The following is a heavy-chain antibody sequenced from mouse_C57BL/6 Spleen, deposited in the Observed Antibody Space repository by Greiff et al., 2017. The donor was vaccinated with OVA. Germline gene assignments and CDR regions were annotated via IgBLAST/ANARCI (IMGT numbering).Heavy chain of an antibody. CDR2: ISYSGST. CDR3: ASLITTVGYFDV. D-gene: IGHD1-1*01. V-gene: IGHV3-1*01. Sequence: EVQLQESGPGMVKPSQSLSLTCTVTGYSITSGYDWHWIRHFPGNKLEWMGYISYSGSTNYNPSLKSRISITHDTSKNHFFLKLNSVTTEDTATYYCASLITTVGYFDVWGTGTTVTVSS. J-gene: IGHJ1*03. CDR1: GYSITSGYD.